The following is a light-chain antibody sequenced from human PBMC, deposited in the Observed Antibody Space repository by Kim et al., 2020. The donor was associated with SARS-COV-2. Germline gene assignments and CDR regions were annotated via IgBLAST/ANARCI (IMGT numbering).Light chain of an antibody. CDR2: GAS. CDR1: QTVTSNY. J-gene: IGKJ5*01. V-gene: IGKV3-20*01. CDR3: QQFSTSSST. Sequence: SPGGRATLSCRASQTVTSNYLVWYQQKPGQAPTLLIYGASIRATGIPDRFSGSGSGTDFTLTITRLEPEDFAVYYCQQFSTSSSTFGQGTRLEIK.